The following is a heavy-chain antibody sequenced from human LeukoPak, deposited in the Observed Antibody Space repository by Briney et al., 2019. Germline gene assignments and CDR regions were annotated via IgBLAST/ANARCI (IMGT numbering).Heavy chain of an antibody. CDR1: GFSFSSYA. CDR3: AKVLLWGPDAFDI. J-gene: IGHJ3*02. D-gene: IGHD3-10*01. Sequence: GGSLRLSCAASGFSFSSYAMSWVSQVPGKGLEWVSAISGSGGSTYYADSVKGRFTISRDNSKNTLYLQMNSLRAEDTAVYYCAKVLLWGPDAFDIWGQGTMVTVSS. CDR2: ISGSGGST. V-gene: IGHV3-23*01.